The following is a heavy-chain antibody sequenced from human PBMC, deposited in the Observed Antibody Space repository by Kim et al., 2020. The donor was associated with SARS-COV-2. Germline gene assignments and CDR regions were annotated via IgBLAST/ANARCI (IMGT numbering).Heavy chain of an antibody. V-gene: IGHV3-33*01. J-gene: IGHJ6*02. Sequence: YADSVKGRFTISRDNSKNTLYLQMNSLRAEDTAVYYCARDDVNWGYGMDVWGQGTTVTVSS. CDR3: ARDDVNWGYGMDV. D-gene: IGHD3-16*01.